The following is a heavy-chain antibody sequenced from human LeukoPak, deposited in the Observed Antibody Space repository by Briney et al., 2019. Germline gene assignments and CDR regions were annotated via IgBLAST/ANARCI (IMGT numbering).Heavy chain of an antibody. J-gene: IGHJ4*02. V-gene: IGHV3-9*01. CDR2: ISWNSGSI. CDR1: GFTFDDYA. D-gene: IGHD6-19*01. CDR3: AKGLQWLDEYFDY. Sequence: GGSLRLSCAASGFTFDDYAMHWVRQAPGKGLEWVSGISWNSGSIGYADSVKGRFTISRDNAKNSLYLQMNSLRAEDTALYYCAKGLQWLDEYFDYWGQGTLVTVSS.